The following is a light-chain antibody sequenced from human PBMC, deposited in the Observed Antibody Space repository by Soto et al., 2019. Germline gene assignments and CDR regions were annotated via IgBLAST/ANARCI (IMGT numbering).Light chain of an antibody. CDR2: KAS. CDR1: RNIGSW. J-gene: IGKJ2*01. V-gene: IGKV1-5*03. Sequence: GDRVTITCRASRNIGSWLAWYQQKAGKAPNLLIYKASTLETGVPSRFSGSASETEFTLTISSLQPDDFATYYCQQYYSSPYTFGQGTKLEV. CDR3: QQYYSSPYT.